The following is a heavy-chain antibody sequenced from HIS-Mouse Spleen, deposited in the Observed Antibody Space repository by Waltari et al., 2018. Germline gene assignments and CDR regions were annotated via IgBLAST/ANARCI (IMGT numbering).Heavy chain of an antibody. CDR2: IYTSGST. D-gene: IGHD3-3*01. J-gene: IGHJ3*02. Sequence: QVQLQESGPGLVKPSETLSLTCTVSGGSISSYYWSWLRQPAGKGPEWVGRIYTSGSTNYNPSLKSRVTMSVDTSKNQFSLKLSSVTAADTAVYYCARDFHDFWSGYYGGDKKHDAFDIWGQGTMVTVSS. CDR1: GGSISSYY. CDR3: ARDFHDFWSGYYGGDKKHDAFDI. V-gene: IGHV4-4*07.